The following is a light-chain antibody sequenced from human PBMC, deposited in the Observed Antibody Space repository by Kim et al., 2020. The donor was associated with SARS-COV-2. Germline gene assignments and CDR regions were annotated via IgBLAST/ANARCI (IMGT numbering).Light chain of an antibody. V-gene: IGLV3-1*01. CDR3: QAWGSSTGRV. CDR2: QDA. Sequence: SYELTQPPSVSVSPGQTTTITCSGDKLGDKYVCWYQQRPGQSPVLVIYQDAKRPSGIHERFSGSNSGNTATLTISGTQAIDEADYYCQAWGSSTGRVFGGGTQLTVL. J-gene: IGLJ2*01. CDR1: KLGDKY.